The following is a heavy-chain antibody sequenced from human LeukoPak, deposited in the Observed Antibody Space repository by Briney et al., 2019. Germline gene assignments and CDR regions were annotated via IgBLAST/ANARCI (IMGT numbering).Heavy chain of an antibody. CDR3: ARLPDDDIGGDPDTCDV. J-gene: IGHJ3*01. V-gene: IGHV4-59*11. CDR1: GGSLSGHY. CDR2: VSYTGRT. Sequence: SETLSLTCTVSGGSLSGHYWSWIRQPPGKRLEWIGYVSYTGRTKYNPSLQSRVTISIDTSKSQFSLKLPSVTSADTAVYSCARLPDDDIGGDPDTCDVWGQGTTVIVSS. D-gene: IGHD2-21*01.